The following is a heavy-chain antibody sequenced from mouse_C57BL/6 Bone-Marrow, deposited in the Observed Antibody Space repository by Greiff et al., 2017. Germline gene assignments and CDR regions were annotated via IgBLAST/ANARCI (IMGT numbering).Heavy chain of an antibody. V-gene: IGHV5-4*01. J-gene: IGHJ2*01. CDR2: ISDGGSYT. D-gene: IGHD1-1*01. CDR1: GFTFSSYA. CDR3: ARDRYYDSSPDD. Sequence: EVMLVESGGGLVKPGGSLKLSCAASGFTFSSYAMSWVRQTPEKRLEWVATISDGGSYTYYPDNVKGRFTFSRDNAKNNLYLQMSQLKAEDTAMYYCARDRYYDSSPDDWGKGTTLTVSS.